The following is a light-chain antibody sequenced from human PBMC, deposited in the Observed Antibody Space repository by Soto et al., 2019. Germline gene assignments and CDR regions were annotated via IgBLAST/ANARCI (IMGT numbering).Light chain of an antibody. CDR1: SGYSNYK. CDR3: GTDHGSGSNFVVI. J-gene: IGLJ2*01. V-gene: IGLV9-49*01. CDR2: VGTGGIVG. Sequence: QAVVTQPPSASASLGASVTLTCTLSSGYSNYKVDWYQQRPGKGPRFVMRVGTGGIVGSKGEGIPDRFSVSGSGLNRYLTIKNIQEEDESDYHCGTDHGSGSNFVVIFGGGTKVTVL.